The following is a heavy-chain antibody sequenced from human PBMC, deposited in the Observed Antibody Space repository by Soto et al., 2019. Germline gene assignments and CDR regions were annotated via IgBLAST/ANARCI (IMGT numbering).Heavy chain of an antibody. CDR2: IKEDGSEK. J-gene: IGHJ4*02. V-gene: IGHV3-7*01. CDR3: SRDVVVGAKALNY. CDR1: GLPSSNYW. Sequence: GGSLSLPCAASGLPSSNYWMTWVPQAPGKGLEWVANIKEDGSEKHYVDSVKGRFTISRDNAKNSPYLQMNSLRVEDTAVYFCSRDVVVGAKALNYWGQGALVTVSS. D-gene: IGHD2-15*01.